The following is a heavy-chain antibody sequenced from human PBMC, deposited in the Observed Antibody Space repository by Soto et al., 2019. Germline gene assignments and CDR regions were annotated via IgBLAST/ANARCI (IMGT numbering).Heavy chain of an antibody. V-gene: IGHV4-59*01. CDR1: GGSISTYY. CDR2: VYYSGST. CDR3: ARGGRSAYYYYMGV. Sequence: SETLSLTCTVSGGSISTYYWSWVRQPPAKGLEWIGYVYYSGSTNYNPSLKSRVTISVDTSKNQFSLKLTSVTAADTAMYYCARGGRSAYYYYMGVWGKGTTVTVSS. J-gene: IGHJ6*03.